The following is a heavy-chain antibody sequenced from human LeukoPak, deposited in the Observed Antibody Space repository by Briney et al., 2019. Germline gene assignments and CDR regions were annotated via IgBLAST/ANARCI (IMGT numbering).Heavy chain of an antibody. CDR3: ANEIRPNDY. CDR2: ISISVHDT. D-gene: IGHD4-17*01. V-gene: IGHV3-23*01. CDR1: A. Sequence: AXXWXRXXXXXGLEWLSAISISVHDTYYTDSVKGRFTISRDNSKNTLYLQMNSLGADDTAMYYCANEIRPNDYWGQATLVTVSS. J-gene: IGHJ4*02.